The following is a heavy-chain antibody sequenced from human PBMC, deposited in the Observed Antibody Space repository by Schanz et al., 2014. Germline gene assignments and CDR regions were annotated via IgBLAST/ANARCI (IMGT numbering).Heavy chain of an antibody. CDR3: AKGRFGELSAFDI. CDR2: ISNNGDST. Sequence: VQLVESGGGLVQPGGSLRLSCSASGFTFSIYAMHWVRQAPGKGLEYVSAISNNGDSTYYADSVKGRFTISRDNSKNTLYLQMNGLRGEDTAVYYCAKGRFGELSAFDIWGQGTMVTGSS. D-gene: IGHD3-10*01. CDR1: GFTFSIYA. J-gene: IGHJ3*02. V-gene: IGHV3-64*04.